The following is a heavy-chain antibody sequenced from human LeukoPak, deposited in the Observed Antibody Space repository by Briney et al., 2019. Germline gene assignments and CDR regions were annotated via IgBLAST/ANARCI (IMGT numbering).Heavy chain of an antibody. Sequence: GASVKVSCKASGYTFTDYYIHWVRQAPGQGLEWMGWINPNSGDTFSVQKFQGRVTMARDTSITTAYMEVSRLRSGDTAVYYCARSDGKTKYDYGERGIDYWGQGSLVTVSS. D-gene: IGHD4/OR15-4a*01. CDR3: ARSDGKTKYDYGERGIDY. CDR1: GYTFTDYY. CDR2: INPNSGDT. V-gene: IGHV1-2*02. J-gene: IGHJ4*02.